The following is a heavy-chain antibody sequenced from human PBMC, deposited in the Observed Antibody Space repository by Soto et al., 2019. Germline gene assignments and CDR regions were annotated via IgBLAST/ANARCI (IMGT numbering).Heavy chain of an antibody. CDR3: ARVGGCSGGICYSSQYYYYGMDV. Sequence: QVPLVESGGGVVQPGRSLRLSCAASGFTFSSYAMHWVRQAPGKGLEWVAVISYDGSNKYYADSVKGRLTISRDNSQNTMYLQMNILRAEDTAVYYCARVGGCSGGICYSSQYYYYGMDVLGQGTTVTVSS. CDR2: ISYDGSNK. J-gene: IGHJ6*02. V-gene: IGHV3-30-3*01. D-gene: IGHD2-15*01. CDR1: GFTFSSYA.